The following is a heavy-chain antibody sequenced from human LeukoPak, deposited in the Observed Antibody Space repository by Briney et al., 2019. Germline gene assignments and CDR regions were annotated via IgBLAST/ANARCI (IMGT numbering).Heavy chain of an antibody. CDR3: ARGIYSSGWYWLDP. J-gene: IGHJ5*02. D-gene: IGHD6-19*01. CDR1: GGSISSYY. V-gene: IGHV4-4*07. CDR2: IYTSGGT. Sequence: SETLSLTCTVSGGSISSYYWSWIRRAAGKGLEWIGRIYTSGGTNYNPSLKRRVTISVDTSKNQFSLNLSSVTPADTAVYYCARGIYSSGWYWLDPWGQGILVTVSS.